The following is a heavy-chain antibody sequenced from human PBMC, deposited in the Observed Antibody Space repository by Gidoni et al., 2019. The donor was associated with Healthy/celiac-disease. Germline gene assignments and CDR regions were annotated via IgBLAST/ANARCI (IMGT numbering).Heavy chain of an antibody. J-gene: IGHJ4*02. Sequence: QLQLQESGPGLVKPSETLSLTCTVSGGSISSSSYYWGWIRQPPGKGLEWIGSIYYSGSTYYNPSLKSRVTISVDTSKNQFSLKLSSVTAADTAVYYCARLVAARLHFDYWGQGTLVTVSS. D-gene: IGHD6-6*01. CDR3: ARLVAARLHFDY. V-gene: IGHV4-39*01. CDR1: GGSISSSSYY. CDR2: IYYSGST.